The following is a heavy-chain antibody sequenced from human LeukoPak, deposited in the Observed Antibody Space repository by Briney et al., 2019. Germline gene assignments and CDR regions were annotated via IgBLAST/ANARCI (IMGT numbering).Heavy chain of an antibody. V-gene: IGHV1-46*01. J-gene: IGHJ4*02. Sequence: ASLKVSCKTSGYIFTGHYIHWVRQAPGQGLEWMGIINPSGGSTSYAQKFQGRVTMTRDTSTSTVYMELSSLRSEDTAVYYCARVGDGYSYGYDYWGQGTLVTVSS. D-gene: IGHD5-18*01. CDR3: ARVGDGYSYGYDY. CDR1: GYIFTGHY. CDR2: INPSGGST.